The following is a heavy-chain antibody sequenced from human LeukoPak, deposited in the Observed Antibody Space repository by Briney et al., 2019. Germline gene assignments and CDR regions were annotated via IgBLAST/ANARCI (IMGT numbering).Heavy chain of an antibody. V-gene: IGHV3-7*01. CDR3: ARLPEVGRGRAPRDY. CDR1: GFTLSSYW. Sequence: GGSLRLSCAASGFTLSSYWMSWVRQAPGKGLEWVANTKQDGSEKYYVDSVKGRFTISRDNAKNSLYLQMNSLRAEDTAVYYCARLPEVGRGRAPRDYWGQGTLVTVSS. J-gene: IGHJ4*02. CDR2: TKQDGSEK. D-gene: IGHD1-26*01.